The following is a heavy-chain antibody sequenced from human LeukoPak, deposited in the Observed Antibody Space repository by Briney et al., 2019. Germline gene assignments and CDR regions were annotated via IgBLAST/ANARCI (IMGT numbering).Heavy chain of an antibody. CDR2: IYSSGST. D-gene: IGHD6-19*01. CDR3: ARADRHSGNPFDAFDI. CDR1: GGSISSYY. Sequence: SETLSLTCSVSGGSISSYYWNWIRQSPGRGLEWIGYIYSSGSTNYNPSLKSRATISVDTSKNQFSLTMRSLTAADTAMYYCARADRHSGNPFDAFDIWGQGTVVIVSS. V-gene: IGHV4-59*08. J-gene: IGHJ3*02.